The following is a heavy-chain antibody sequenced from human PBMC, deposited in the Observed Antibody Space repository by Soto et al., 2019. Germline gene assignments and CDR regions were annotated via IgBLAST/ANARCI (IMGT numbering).Heavy chain of an antibody. V-gene: IGHV3-23*01. CDR3: AKDQYYYGSGSPLFDP. D-gene: IGHD3-10*01. CDR2: ISGSGGST. J-gene: IGHJ5*02. CDR1: GFTFSSYA. Sequence: EGSLRLSCAASGFTFSSYAMSWVRQAPGKGLEWVSTISGSGGSTYYADSVKGRFTISRDNSKNTLYLQMNSLRAEGTAVYYCAKDQYYYGSGSPLFDPWGQGTLVTVSS.